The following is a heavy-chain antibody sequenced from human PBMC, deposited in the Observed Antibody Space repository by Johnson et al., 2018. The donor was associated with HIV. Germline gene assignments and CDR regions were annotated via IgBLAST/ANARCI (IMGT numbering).Heavy chain of an antibody. CDR1: GFTFSSFG. V-gene: IGHV3-33*06. CDR3: AKGCRWLLERTYAFDI. Sequence: QVQLVESGGGVVQPGRSLRLSCAASGFTFSSFGMHWVRQAPGKGLEWVAVIWYDGSDKYYADSVKGRFTISRDNSRNTVYLQMNSLRVEDTAVYYCAKGCRWLLERTYAFDIWGQGTMVTVSS. CDR2: IWYDGSDK. J-gene: IGHJ3*02. D-gene: IGHD3-22*01.